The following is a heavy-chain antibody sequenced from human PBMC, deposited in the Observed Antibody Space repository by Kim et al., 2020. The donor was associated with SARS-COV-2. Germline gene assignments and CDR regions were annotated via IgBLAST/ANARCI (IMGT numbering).Heavy chain of an antibody. CDR3: AKDPTVTVRTTGGMGLYYYGMDV. CDR2: ISGSGGST. CDR1: GFTFSSYA. J-gene: IGHJ6*02. V-gene: IGHV3-23*01. Sequence: GGSLRLSCAASGFTFSSYAMSWVRQAPGKGLEWVSAISGSGGSTYYADSVKGRFTISRDNSKNTLYLQMNSLRAEDTAVYYCAKDPTVTVRTTGGMGLYYYGMDVWGQGTTVTVSS. D-gene: IGHD4-17*01.